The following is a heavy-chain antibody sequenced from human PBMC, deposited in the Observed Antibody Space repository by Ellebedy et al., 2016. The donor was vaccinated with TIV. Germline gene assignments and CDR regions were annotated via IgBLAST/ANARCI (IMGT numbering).Heavy chain of an antibody. D-gene: IGHD4-23*01. CDR2: IIPILGIA. CDR3: ARVYYGGNVVY. V-gene: IGHV1-69*04. J-gene: IGHJ4*02. Sequence: SVKVSXXASGGTFSSYAISWVRQAPGQGLEWMGRIIPILGIANYAQKFQGRVTITRDTSASTAYMELSSLRSEDTAVYYCARVYYGGNVVYWGQGTLVTVSS. CDR1: GGTFSSYA.